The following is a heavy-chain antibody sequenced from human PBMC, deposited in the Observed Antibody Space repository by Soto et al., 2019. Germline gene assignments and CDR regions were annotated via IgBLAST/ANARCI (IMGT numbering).Heavy chain of an antibody. CDR2: ISYGGGTT. CDR1: ECTFSNYA. J-gene: IGHJ4*02. Sequence: PGGSLRLSCAASECTFSNYAMSWVRQAPGKGLEWVSAISYGGGTTYYADSVKGRFTISRDNSKNTLYLQMNSLRAEDTAVYYCAKNPGYYYDSTGYHFDYWGQGTLVTVSS. V-gene: IGHV3-23*01. D-gene: IGHD3-22*01. CDR3: AKNPGYYYDSTGYHFDY.